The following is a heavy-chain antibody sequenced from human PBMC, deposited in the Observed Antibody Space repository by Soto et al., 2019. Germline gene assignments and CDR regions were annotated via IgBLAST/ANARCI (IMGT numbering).Heavy chain of an antibody. CDR1: TFSMYS. J-gene: IGHJ5*02. Sequence: EVQVVESGGGLVKPGGSLRLSCTFTFSMYSMNWVRQAPGKGLEWVASISSGSAYIKYAESVKGRFTISRDNSKDSLHLQMNSLRAADTAIYHCARVQGGSYDSWFDPWGQGTLVTVSS. CDR2: ISSGSAYI. CDR3: ARVQGGSYDSWFDP. V-gene: IGHV3-21*06. D-gene: IGHD1-26*01.